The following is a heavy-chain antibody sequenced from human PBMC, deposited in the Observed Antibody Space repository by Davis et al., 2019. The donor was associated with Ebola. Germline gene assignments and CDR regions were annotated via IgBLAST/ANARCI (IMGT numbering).Heavy chain of an antibody. Sequence: ASVKVSCKASGYTFTSYGISWVRQAPGQGLEWMGWISAYNGNTNYAQKLQGRVTMTTDTSTSTAYMELRSLRSDDTAVYYCARGYCSGGSCPGYFDYWGQGTLVTVSS. CDR1: GYTFTSYG. V-gene: IGHV1-18*01. CDR2: ISAYNGNT. D-gene: IGHD2-15*01. J-gene: IGHJ4*02. CDR3: ARGYCSGGSCPGYFDY.